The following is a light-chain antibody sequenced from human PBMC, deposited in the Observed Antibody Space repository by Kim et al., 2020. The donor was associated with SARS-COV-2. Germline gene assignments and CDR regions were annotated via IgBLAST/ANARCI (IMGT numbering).Light chain of an antibody. V-gene: IGKV3-15*01. CDR2: GAS. CDR1: QSLSSN. CDR3: QQFNDWPTWT. J-gene: IGKJ1*01. Sequence: SPGERATLSCRASQSLSSNLAWYQQKPGQPPRLLIYGASTRATGIPARFSGSGSGTEFTLTITSLQSEDFAVYYCQQFNDWPTWTFGQGTKVDIK.